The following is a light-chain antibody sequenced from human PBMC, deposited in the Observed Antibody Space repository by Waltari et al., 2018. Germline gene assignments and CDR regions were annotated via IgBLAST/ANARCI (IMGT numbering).Light chain of an antibody. V-gene: IGLV2-14*03. J-gene: IGLJ2*01. Sequence: QSVLTQPASVSGSPGQSITISCTGTSSDIGGYNYVSWYQQRPGKAPKLMIYDVSRWPSGVSHRFSGSKSGNTASLTISGLQAEDEAHYYCTSYTSTNTVIFGGGTKVTVL. CDR1: SSDIGGYNY. CDR3: TSYTSTNTVI. CDR2: DVS.